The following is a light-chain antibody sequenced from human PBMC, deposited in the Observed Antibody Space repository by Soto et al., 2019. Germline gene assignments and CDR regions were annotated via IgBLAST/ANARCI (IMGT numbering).Light chain of an antibody. Sequence: QSALTQPASVSGSPGQSITISCTGTSSDVGSYNLVSWYQQHPGKAPKLMIYEVSKRPSGVSNRVSGSKSGNTASLTISGLQAEDEADYYCCSYAGSSTPLIFGTGTKLTVL. V-gene: IGLV2-23*02. CDR2: EVS. CDR3: CSYAGSSTPLI. CDR1: SSDVGSYNL. J-gene: IGLJ1*01.